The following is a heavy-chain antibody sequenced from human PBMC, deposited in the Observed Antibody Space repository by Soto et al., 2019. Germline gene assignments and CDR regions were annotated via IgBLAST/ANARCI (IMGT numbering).Heavy chain of an antibody. J-gene: IGHJ4*02. CDR2: ISSSSSTI. CDR1: GFTFSSYS. CDR3: ARGAYFYDSSGLSS. V-gene: IGHV3-48*01. D-gene: IGHD3-22*01. Sequence: EVQLVESGGGLVQPGGSLRLSCAASGFTFSSYSMNWVRQAPGKGLEWVSYISSSSSTIYYADSVKGRFTISRDHATTSLSLQMNSLTAEDTAVYYCARGAYFYDSSGLSSWGRGTLVTVYS.